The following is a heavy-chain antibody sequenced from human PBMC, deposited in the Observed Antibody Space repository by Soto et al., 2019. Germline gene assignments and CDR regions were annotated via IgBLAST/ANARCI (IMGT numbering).Heavy chain of an antibody. CDR2: FDPEDGET. D-gene: IGHD6-19*01. CDR1: IYTLTQLS. V-gene: IGHV1-24*01. CDR3: ATHLGWLVRGIES. Sequence: VQLVQSGAEVKKPGASVKVSCQVSIYTLTQLSMHWVRQIPGKGLEWMGGFDPEDGETRYAQKFQGRFTMTADTSAHTAYMELSGLTSEDTGLYYCATHLGWLVRGIESWGQGTLVTVSS. J-gene: IGHJ4*02.